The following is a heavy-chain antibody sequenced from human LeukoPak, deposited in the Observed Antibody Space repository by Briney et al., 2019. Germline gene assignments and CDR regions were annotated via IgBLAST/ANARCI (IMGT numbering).Heavy chain of an antibody. CDR2: INHSGST. J-gene: IGHJ4*02. CDR1: GGSFSGYY. D-gene: IGHD6-19*01. Sequence: SETLSLTCAVYGGSFSGYYWSWIRQPPGKGLEWIGEINHSGSTNYNPSLKSRVTISVDTSKNQFSLNLSSVTAADTAVYYCARDVRSRWLVPRGFDYWGQGTLVTVSS. CDR3: ARDVRSRWLVPRGFDY. V-gene: IGHV4-34*01.